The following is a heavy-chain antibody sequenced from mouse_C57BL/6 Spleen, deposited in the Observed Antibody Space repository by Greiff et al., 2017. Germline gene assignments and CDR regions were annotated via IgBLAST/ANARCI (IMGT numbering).Heavy chain of an antibody. D-gene: IGHD4-1*01. CDR3: ARLGRDYAMDY. CDR1: GYTFTSYW. Sequence: VQLQQPGAELVKPGASVKLSCKASGYTFTSYWMHWVKQRPGRGLEWIGRIDPNSGGTKYNEKFKSKATLTVDKPASTAYMQLSSLTSADSAVYYCARLGRDYAMDYWGQGTSVTVSS. CDR2: IDPNSGGT. J-gene: IGHJ4*01. V-gene: IGHV1-72*01.